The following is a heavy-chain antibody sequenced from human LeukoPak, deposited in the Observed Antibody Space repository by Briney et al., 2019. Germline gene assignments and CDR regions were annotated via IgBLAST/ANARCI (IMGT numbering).Heavy chain of an antibody. V-gene: IGHV3-74*01. CDR2: IDGDGSGT. Sequence: GSLKLPPATSGHTYSNHWMNWVHHARGRGLVWVSSIDGDGSGTSYADSVKGRFTISRDNAKNTSYLQMDSRRAEDSAVYYCARFFGYWGQETLVSDS. CDR3: ARFFGY. J-gene: IGHJ4*02. CDR1: GHTYSNHW.